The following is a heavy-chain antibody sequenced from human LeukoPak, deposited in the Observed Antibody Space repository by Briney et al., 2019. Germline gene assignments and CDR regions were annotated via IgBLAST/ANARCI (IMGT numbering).Heavy chain of an antibody. V-gene: IGHV4-59*01. D-gene: IGHD1-26*01. CDR3: ARGPGSGTYWAFDY. CDR1: GGSISSYY. J-gene: IGHJ4*02. CDR2: VYYSGST. Sequence: SETLSLTCTVSGGSISSYYWSWIRQPPRKGLEWIGYVYYSGSTSYNPSLKSRVTISVDTSKNQFSLKLSSVTAADAAVYYCARGPGSGTYWAFDYWGQGTLVTVSS.